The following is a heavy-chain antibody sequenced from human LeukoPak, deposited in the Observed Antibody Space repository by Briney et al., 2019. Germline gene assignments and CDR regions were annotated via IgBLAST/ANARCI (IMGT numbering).Heavy chain of an antibody. J-gene: IGHJ4*02. D-gene: IGHD6-19*01. CDR3: ARTEGYSSGWYLID. Sequence: SETLSLTSTVSGGSISSYYWSWIRQPPGKGLEWIGYIYYSGSTNYNPSLKSRVTISVDTSKNQFSLKLSSVTAADTAVYYCARTEGYSSGWYLIDWGQGTLVTVSS. CDR1: GGSISSYY. V-gene: IGHV4-59*01. CDR2: IYYSGST.